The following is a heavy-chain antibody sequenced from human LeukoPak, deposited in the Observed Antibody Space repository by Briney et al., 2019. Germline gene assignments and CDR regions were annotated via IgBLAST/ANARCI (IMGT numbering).Heavy chain of an antibody. Sequence: SETLSLTCTVSGGSMNENYWAWIRQPPGKRLEWIGYVHSSGGTKYNPSFKSRVTVSIAMSKNQFSLNLRSVTAADTAVYYCARLADCGGDCYVRPHWFDPWGQGSLVSVSS. CDR1: GGSMNENY. D-gene: IGHD2-21*02. J-gene: IGHJ5*02. CDR2: VHSSGGT. V-gene: IGHV4-59*08. CDR3: ARLADCGGDCYVRPHWFDP.